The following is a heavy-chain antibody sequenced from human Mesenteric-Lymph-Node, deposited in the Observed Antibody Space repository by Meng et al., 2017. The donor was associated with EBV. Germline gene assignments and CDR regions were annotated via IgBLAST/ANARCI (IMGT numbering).Heavy chain of an antibody. CDR1: GGSLSAYY. D-gene: IGHD3-16*01. V-gene: IGHV4-34*12. J-gene: IGHJ4*02. CDR3: ATGWGKANY. Sequence: QVRLQQWGAGLLKPSETLSLTCAVYGGSLSAYYWRWIRQPPGRGLEWIGDVIHSGNTSYSPSLKSRVTISVDTSKRQFSLKLRSMTAADTAVYYCATGWGKANYWGQGTLVTVSS. CDR2: VIHSGNT.